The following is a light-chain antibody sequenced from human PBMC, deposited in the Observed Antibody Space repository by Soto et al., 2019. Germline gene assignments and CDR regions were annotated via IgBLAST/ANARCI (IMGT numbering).Light chain of an antibody. V-gene: IGKV3-15*01. CDR2: GAS. CDR3: QRYHSWPPT. Sequence: DIVSTQSPGTLSFSPGESFTLSCRASQSVHSYLGWYQQKPGLAPRLLIYGASTRATGIPARFSGSGSGTEFTLTVSSLQSEDFAVYYCQRYHSWPPTFGQGTRLEI. CDR1: QSVHSY. J-gene: IGKJ5*01.